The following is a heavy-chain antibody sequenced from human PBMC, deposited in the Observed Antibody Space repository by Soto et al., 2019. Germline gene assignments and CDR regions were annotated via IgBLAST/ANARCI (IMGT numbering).Heavy chain of an antibody. CDR2: ISNGGSSI. Sequence: QVQLVESGGGLVKPGGSLRLSCAASGFTFGDYDMSWIRQAPGKGLEWVSYISNGGSSIYYADSVKGRFTITRDNAKRSVFLQMNSLRAEDTAVYYCTRPCRYCIGGGPANWFDPWGQGTLVTVSS. CDR3: TRPCRYCIGGGPANWFDP. J-gene: IGHJ5*02. V-gene: IGHV3-11*01. CDR1: GFTFGDYD. D-gene: IGHD2-8*02.